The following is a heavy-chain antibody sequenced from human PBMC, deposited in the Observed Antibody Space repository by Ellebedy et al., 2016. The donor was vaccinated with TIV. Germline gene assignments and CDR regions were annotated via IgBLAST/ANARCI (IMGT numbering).Heavy chain of an antibody. Sequence: MPSETLSLTCTVSGSSISISTYYWGWIRQPPGKGLEWIGSLYYSGSTYYNPSLNSRVTISVDTSKNQFSLKLSSVTAAETAVYYCAGRDYCTNGVYYRSNSNDWYFDLWGRGTLVTVSS. D-gene: IGHD2-8*01. CDR2: LYYSGST. V-gene: IGHV4-39*01. J-gene: IGHJ2*01. CDR3: AGRDYCTNGVYYRSNSNDWYFDL. CDR1: GSSISISTYY.